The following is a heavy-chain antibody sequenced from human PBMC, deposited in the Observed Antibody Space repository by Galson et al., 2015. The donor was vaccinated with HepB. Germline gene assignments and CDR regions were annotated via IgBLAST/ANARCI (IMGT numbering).Heavy chain of an antibody. CDR1: GLPFSTYH. V-gene: IGHV3-11*01. Sequence: SLRLSCAASGLPFSTYHMTWIRQAPGKGLEWVSYITRSDSATYYADSVKGRFTISRDNAKNSLYLQMNSLRAEDTAVYYCATCSSGYKFDYWGRGTLVTVSS. J-gene: IGHJ4*02. CDR3: ATCSSGYKFDY. CDR2: ITRSDSAT. D-gene: IGHD3-22*01.